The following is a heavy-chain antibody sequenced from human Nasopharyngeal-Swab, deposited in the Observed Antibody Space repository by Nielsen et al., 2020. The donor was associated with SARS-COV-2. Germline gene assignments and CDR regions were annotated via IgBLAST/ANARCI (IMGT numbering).Heavy chain of an antibody. Sequence: GESLKTLCAASGFTFSSSGMDRVRPAPGKGLEWVAVISYDGSNEYYGDSVKGRFTISRDNSKNTLYLQMNSLRVDDTAVYYCAKDVHGDYGGIDYWGQGILVTVSS. CDR3: AKDVHGDYGGIDY. V-gene: IGHV3-30*18. CDR1: GFTFSSSG. D-gene: IGHD4-17*01. CDR2: ISYDGSNE. J-gene: IGHJ4*02.